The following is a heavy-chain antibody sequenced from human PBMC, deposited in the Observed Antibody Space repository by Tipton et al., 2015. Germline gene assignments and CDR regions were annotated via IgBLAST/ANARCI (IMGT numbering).Heavy chain of an antibody. CDR3: ARGLWFGDAPNWFDP. CDR2: IDTNSGGT. Sequence: QLVQSGAEVKKPGASVKVSCKASGYRFTGYYMHWVRQAPGQGLEWMGWIDTNSGGTHYAQKFEDTVTMTRDTSITTAYMELSRLRSDDTAVYYCARGLWFGDAPNWFDPWGQGTLVTVSS. V-gene: IGHV1-2*02. D-gene: IGHD3-10*01. CDR1: GYRFTGYY. J-gene: IGHJ5*02.